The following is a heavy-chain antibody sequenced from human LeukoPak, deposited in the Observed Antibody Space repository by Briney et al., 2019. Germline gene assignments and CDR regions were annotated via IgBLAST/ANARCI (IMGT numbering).Heavy chain of an antibody. V-gene: IGHV4-39*01. CDR1: GGSISSSSDY. Sequence: SETLSLTCTVSGGSISSSSDYWGWIRQPPGKGLEWIGSIYYSGSTYYNPSLKSRVTISVDTSKNQFSLKLSSVTAADTAVYYCARHFHGSGYVVDFWGQGTLVTVSS. CDR2: IYYSGST. CDR3: ARHFHGSGYVVDF. D-gene: IGHD6-13*01. J-gene: IGHJ4*02.